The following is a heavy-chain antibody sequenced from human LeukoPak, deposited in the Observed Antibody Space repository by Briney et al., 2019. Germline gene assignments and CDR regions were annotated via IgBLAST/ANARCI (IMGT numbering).Heavy chain of an antibody. V-gene: IGHV3-20*04. CDR2: INWNGGST. D-gene: IGHD1-1*01. CDR1: RFRFDDHG. Sequence: PGGSLRLSCAASRFRFDDHGMSWVRQAPGKGLEWVSGINWNGGSTGYADSVKGRFTISRDNAKNSLYLQMNSLRAEDTALYYCAKDMGGTSFAFDIWGQGTMVTVSS. CDR3: AKDMGGTSFAFDI. J-gene: IGHJ3*02.